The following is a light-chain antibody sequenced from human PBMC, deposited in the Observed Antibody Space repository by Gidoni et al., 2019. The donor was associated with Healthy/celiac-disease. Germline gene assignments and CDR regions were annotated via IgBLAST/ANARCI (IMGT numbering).Light chain of an antibody. CDR3: QQGDNTPYT. V-gene: IGKV1-39*01. Sequence: DIQMTQSPSSLSASVGDRVTITCRASQDISSYLNWYQQKPGKAPKLLIYDASNLESGVPSRFSGSGSGTDFTLTISSLQPEDFATYYCQQGDNTPYTFGQGTKVEIK. J-gene: IGKJ2*01. CDR2: DAS. CDR1: QDISSY.